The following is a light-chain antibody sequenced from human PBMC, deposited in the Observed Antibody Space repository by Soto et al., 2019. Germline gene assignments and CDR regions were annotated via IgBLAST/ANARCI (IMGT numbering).Light chain of an antibody. Sequence: QSVLTQPPSVSAAPGQKVTISCSGSSSNIGNNYVSWYQQLTGTAPKLLIYDNNKRPSGIPDRFSGSKSGTSATLGITGLQTGEEADYYCGTWDSSLSAGVVFGGGTKLTV. V-gene: IGLV1-51*01. J-gene: IGLJ2*01. CDR1: SSNIGNNY. CDR2: DNN. CDR3: GTWDSSLSAGVV.